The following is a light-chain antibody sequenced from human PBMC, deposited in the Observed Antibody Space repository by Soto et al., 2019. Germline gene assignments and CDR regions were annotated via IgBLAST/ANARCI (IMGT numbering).Light chain of an antibody. CDR1: QSVSSN. V-gene: IGKV3-15*01. CDR3: QQYNDWPPIT. CDR2: GAS. Sequence: EIVMTQSPATLSVSPGERATLSCRASQSVSSNLAWYQQKPGQPPRLVIYGASTRATGVPARCSGSGSGTEFTLNISSLLSEDFAVYYCQQYNDWPPITFGQGTRLEIK. J-gene: IGKJ5*01.